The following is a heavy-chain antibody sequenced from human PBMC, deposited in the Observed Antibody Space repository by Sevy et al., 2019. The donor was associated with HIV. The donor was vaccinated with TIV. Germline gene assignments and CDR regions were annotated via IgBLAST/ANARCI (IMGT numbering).Heavy chain of an antibody. CDR2: IQYDGSHK. D-gene: IGHD1-1*01. Sequence: RGSLRLSCAASGFTFSNFGMHWVRQAPGKGLEWVSFIQYDGSHKYYTDSVKGRLTISRDNSKNTLYRQMNGLRAEDTAVYYCVKEGGVTGTGGDCWGQGTLVTVSS. J-gene: IGHJ4*02. CDR3: VKEGGVTGTGGDC. V-gene: IGHV3-30*02. CDR1: GFTFSNFG.